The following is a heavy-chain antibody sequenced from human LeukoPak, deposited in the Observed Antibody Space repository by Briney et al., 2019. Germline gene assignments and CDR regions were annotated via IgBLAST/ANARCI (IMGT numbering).Heavy chain of an antibody. CDR3: AKIALVTGSGN. Sequence: GGSLRLSCAASGFTFSSYAMSWVRQAPGKGLEWVSSISAAGGSTYYADSVKGRFTTSRDNSINTLYLQMNSLRAEDTAVYYCAKIALVTGSGNWGQGTLVTVSS. CDR2: ISAAGGST. CDR1: GFTFSSYA. V-gene: IGHV3-23*01. J-gene: IGHJ4*02. D-gene: IGHD3-10*01.